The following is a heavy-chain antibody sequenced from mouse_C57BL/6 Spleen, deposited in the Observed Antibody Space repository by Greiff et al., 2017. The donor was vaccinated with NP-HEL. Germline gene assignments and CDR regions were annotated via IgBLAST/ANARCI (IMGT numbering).Heavy chain of an antibody. V-gene: IGHV5-4*03. CDR2: ISDGGSYT. CDR1: GFTFSSYA. Sequence: EVKVEESGGGLVKPGGSLKLSCAASGFTFSSYAMSWVRQTPEKRLEWVATISDGGSYTYYPDNAKNNLYLQMSHLKSEDTAMYYCARALLLGRERYFDVWGTGTTVTVSS. J-gene: IGHJ1*03. CDR3: ARALLLGRERYFDV. D-gene: IGHD4-1*01.